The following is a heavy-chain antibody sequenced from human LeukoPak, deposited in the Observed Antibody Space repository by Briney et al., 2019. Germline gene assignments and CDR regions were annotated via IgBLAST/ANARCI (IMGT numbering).Heavy chain of an antibody. CDR2: ISSNGGST. V-gene: IGHV3-64*01. CDR3: ARGPRIAVAGSFDY. J-gene: IGHJ4*02. D-gene: IGHD6-19*01. Sequence: GGSLRLSCAASGFTFSSYAMYWVRQAPGKGLEYVSAISSNGGSTYYANSVKGRFTISRDNSKNTLYLQMGSLRAEDMAVYYCARGPRIAVAGSFDYWGQGTLVTVSS. CDR1: GFTFSSYA.